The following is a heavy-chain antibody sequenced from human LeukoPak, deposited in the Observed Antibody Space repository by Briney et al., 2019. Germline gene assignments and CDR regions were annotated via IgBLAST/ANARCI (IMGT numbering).Heavy chain of an antibody. J-gene: IGHJ4*02. CDR2: ISNNGGYT. CDR3: ANQLGSCSDGSCYFPY. D-gene: IGHD2-15*01. Sequence: PGGSLRLSCAASGFTVSSSAMSWGRQAPGKGLEWVSAISNNGGYTYYADSVQGRFTISRDNSNSTLCQQMNSLRDEDTAVYYCANQLGSCSDGSCYFPYWGQGPLVTVSS. V-gene: IGHV3-23*01. CDR1: GFTVSSSA.